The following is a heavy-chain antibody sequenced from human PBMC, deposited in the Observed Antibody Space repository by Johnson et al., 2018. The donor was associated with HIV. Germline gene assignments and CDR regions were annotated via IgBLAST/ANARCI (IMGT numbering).Heavy chain of an antibody. CDR3: AKHGGYSDGPNDAFDI. D-gene: IGHD3-22*01. CDR2: ISGSGGST. CDR1: GFTVSSNY. V-gene: IGHV3-23*04. J-gene: IGHJ3*02. Sequence: VQLVESGGGLIQPGGSLRLSCAASGFTVSSNYMSWVRQAPGKGLEWVSAISGSGGSTYYADSVKGRFTISRDNSKNTLYLQMNSLRAEDTAVYYCAKHGGYSDGPNDAFDIWGQGTMVTVSS.